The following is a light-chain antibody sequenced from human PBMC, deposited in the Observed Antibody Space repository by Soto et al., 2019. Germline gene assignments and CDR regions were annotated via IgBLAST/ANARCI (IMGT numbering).Light chain of an antibody. CDR3: QQYNSWLWT. CDR1: QSVSSK. CDR2: GAS. J-gene: IGKJ1*01. Sequence: EIVMTQSPATLSVSPGEGATLSCRASQSVSSKLAWYQQKPGQAPRLLIYGASTRVTGIPARFSGSGSGTEFTLIISSLQSEDSAVYYCQQYNSWLWTFGQGTKVDIK. V-gene: IGKV3-15*01.